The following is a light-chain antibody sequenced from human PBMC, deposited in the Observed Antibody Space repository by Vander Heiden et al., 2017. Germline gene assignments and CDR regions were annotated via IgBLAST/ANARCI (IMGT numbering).Light chain of an antibody. V-gene: IGLV2-14*03. CDR3: SSYTSSSTLYV. CDR2: DVS. J-gene: IGLJ1*01. Sequence: QSALTQPASVSGPPGQSITISCTGTSSYVGGYNHVSWYQQHPGKAPKLMIYDVSNRPSGVSNRFSCSKSGNTASLTLSGLQAEDEADYYCSSYTSSSTLYVFGTGTKVTVL. CDR1: SSYVGGYNH.